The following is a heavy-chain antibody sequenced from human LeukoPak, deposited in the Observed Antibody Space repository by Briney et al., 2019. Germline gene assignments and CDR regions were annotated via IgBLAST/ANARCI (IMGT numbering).Heavy chain of an antibody. V-gene: IGHV3-48*01. CDR2: ISSSSSTI. CDR3: ARGGAVAVTYFFDY. J-gene: IGHJ4*02. Sequence: PGGSLRLSCAASGFTFSSYSMNWVRQAPGKGLEWVSYISSSSSTIYYADSVKGRFTISRDNAKNSLYLQMNSLRAEDTAVYYCARGGAVAVTYFFDYWGQGTLVTVSS. D-gene: IGHD6-19*01. CDR1: GFTFSSYS.